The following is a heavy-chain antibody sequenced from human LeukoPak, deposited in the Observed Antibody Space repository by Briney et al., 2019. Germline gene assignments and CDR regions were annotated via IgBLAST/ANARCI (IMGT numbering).Heavy chain of an antibody. Sequence: GASVKVSCKASGYTFTSYGISWVRQAPGQGLEWMGGIVPIFGTANYAQKFQGRVTITADESTSTGYLEMSSLRSEDTAVYYCASSKDYYDSSGFARTLDYWGQGTLVTVSS. CDR1: GYTFTSYG. CDR3: ASSKDYYDSSGFARTLDY. V-gene: IGHV1-69*13. CDR2: IVPIFGTA. D-gene: IGHD3-22*01. J-gene: IGHJ4*02.